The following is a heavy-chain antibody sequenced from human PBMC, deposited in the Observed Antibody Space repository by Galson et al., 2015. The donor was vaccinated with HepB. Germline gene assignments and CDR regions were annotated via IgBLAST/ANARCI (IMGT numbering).Heavy chain of an antibody. CDR2: IYPGDSDT. J-gene: IGHJ4*02. V-gene: IGHV5-51*01. Sequence: QSGAEVKKPGESLKISCKGSGYSFTSYWIGWVRQMPGKGLEWMGIIYPGDSDTRYSPSFQGQVTISADKSISTAYLQWSSLKASDTAMFYCARQVHSGARSLYYFDYWGQGTLVTVSS. CDR1: GYSFTSYW. D-gene: IGHD2-15*01. CDR3: ARQVHSGARSLYYFDY.